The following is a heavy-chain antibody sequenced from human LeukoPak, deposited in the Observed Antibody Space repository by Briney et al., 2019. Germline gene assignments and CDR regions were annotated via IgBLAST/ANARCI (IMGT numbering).Heavy chain of an antibody. CDR2: IYTSGST. D-gene: IGHD1-26*01. CDR3: ARDLPGGATTGSDAFDI. J-gene: IGHJ3*02. Sequence: PSETLSLTCTVSGGSISSYYWSWIRQPAGKGLEWIGRIYTSGSTNYNPSLKSRVTMSVDTSKNQFSLKLSSVTAADTAVYYCARDLPGGATTGSDAFDIWGQGTMVTASS. V-gene: IGHV4-4*07. CDR1: GGSISSYY.